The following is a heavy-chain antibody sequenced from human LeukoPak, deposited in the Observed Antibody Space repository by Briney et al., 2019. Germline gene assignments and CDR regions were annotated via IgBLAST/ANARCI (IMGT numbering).Heavy chain of an antibody. V-gene: IGHV3-48*04. CDR2: ISSSGSTI. Sequence: GGSLRLSCAASGFTFSSYSMNWVRQAPGKGLEWVSYISSSGSTIYYADSVKGRFTISRDNAKNSLYLQMNSLRAEDTAVYYCAREGYGDYGGFGWFDPWGQGTLVTVPS. CDR1: GFTFSSYS. D-gene: IGHD4-17*01. J-gene: IGHJ5*02. CDR3: AREGYGDYGGFGWFDP.